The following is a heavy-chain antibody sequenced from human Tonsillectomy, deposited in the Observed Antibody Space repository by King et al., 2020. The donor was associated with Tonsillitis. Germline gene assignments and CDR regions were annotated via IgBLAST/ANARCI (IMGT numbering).Heavy chain of an antibody. J-gene: IGHJ5*02. D-gene: IGHD3-22*01. CDR2: IYYSGST. Sequence: QLQLQESGPGLVKPSETLSLTCTVSGGSISSSSHYWGWIRQPPGKGLEWIGSIYYSGSTYYNPSLKGRVTIFVDTSKNQFSLKLSSVTAADTAVYHCARSRSYYYDSRGWFDPWGQGTLVTVSS. CDR3: ARSRSYYYDSRGWFDP. CDR1: GGSISSSSHY. V-gene: IGHV4-39*01.